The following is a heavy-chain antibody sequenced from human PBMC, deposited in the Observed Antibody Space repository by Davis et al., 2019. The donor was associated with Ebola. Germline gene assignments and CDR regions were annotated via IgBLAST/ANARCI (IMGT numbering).Heavy chain of an antibody. Sequence: ASVKVSCKPSGYTFTTFGISWVRQAPGQGLEWMGWISTYNGNTKYAQKFQGRVTMTTDKSTSTAYMELRSLRSDDTAVYYCARGHTYGRWDDWFDPWGQGTLVTVSS. CDR2: ISTYNGNT. D-gene: IGHD1-26*01. CDR3: ARGHTYGRWDDWFDP. J-gene: IGHJ5*02. V-gene: IGHV1-18*01. CDR1: GYTFTTFG.